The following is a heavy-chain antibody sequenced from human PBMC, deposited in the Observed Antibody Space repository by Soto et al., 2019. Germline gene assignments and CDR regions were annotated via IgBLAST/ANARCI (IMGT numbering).Heavy chain of an antibody. D-gene: IGHD1-1*01. CDR2: INHSGST. J-gene: IGHJ4*02. CDR1: GGSFSGYY. Sequence: QVQLQQWGAGLLKPSETLSLTCAVYGGSFSGYYWSWIRQPPGKGLEWIGEINHSGSTNYNPSLKSRVTISVDTSKHQFSLKLSSVTAADTAVYYCARAQATRYWGQGTLVTVSS. V-gene: IGHV4-34*01. CDR3: ARAQATRY.